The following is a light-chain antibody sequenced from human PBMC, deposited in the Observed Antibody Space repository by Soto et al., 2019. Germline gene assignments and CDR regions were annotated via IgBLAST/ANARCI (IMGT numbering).Light chain of an antibody. CDR1: SSDVGGYNY. CDR2: DVN. CDR3: SSYASGSTPVV. V-gene: IGLV2-14*01. Sequence: QSALTQPASVSGSPGQSITISCTGTSSDVGGYNYVSWYQQHPGKAPKVMIYDVNNRPSGVSTRFSGSKSGNTASLTISGLQAEDEADYYCSSYASGSTPVVFGGGTKVTVL. J-gene: IGLJ2*01.